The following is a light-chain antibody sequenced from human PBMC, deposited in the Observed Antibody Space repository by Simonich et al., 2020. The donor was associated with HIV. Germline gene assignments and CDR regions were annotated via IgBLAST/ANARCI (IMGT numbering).Light chain of an antibody. CDR1: QSVTGTF. CDR3: QQYGTSST. J-gene: IGKJ4*01. CDR2: GAS. Sequence: EIVLTQSPGTLSLSPGERATLSCRASQSVTGTFLAWYQQTPGQAPRLLIDGASRRATGIPDRFSGSGSGTDFTLTISRLEPEDFAVYYCQQYGTSSTFGGGTKVEIK. V-gene: IGKV3-20*01.